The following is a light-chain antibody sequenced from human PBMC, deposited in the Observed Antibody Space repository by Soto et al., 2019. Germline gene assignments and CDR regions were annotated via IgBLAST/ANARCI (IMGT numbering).Light chain of an antibody. V-gene: IGLV1-40*01. J-gene: IGLJ3*02. CDR3: QSYDSSLSGWV. CDR1: SSNIGAGYD. CDR2: GNS. Sequence: QSVLPQPPSVSGAPGQRVTISCTGSSSNIGAGYDVQWYQQLPGTAPKLLIYGNSNRPSGVPDRFSGSKSGPSASLAIPGLQAEDEADYYCQSYDSSLSGWVFGGGTKLTVL.